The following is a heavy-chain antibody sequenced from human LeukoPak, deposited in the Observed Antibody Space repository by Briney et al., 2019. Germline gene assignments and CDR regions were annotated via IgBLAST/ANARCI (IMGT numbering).Heavy chain of an antibody. D-gene: IGHD6-6*01. CDR1: GFTFSSYW. J-gene: IGHJ4*01. CDR3: GKERYGSSSVVDY. Sequence: GGSLRLSCAASGFTFSSYWMHWVRQAPGKGLVWVSRINSDGSSTNYADSVKGRFTISRDNAKNTLYLQMNSLRAEDTAVYHCGKERYGSSSVVDYWGHGTLVTVSS. CDR2: INSDGSST. V-gene: IGHV3-74*01.